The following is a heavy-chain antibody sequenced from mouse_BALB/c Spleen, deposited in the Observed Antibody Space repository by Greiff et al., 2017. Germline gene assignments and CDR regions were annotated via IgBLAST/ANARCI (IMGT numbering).Heavy chain of an antibody. Sequence: VKLQQPGAELVRPGASVKLSCKASGYTFTSYWINWVKQRPGQGLEWIGNIYPSDSYTNYNQKLKDKATLTVDKSSSTAYMQLSSPTSEDSAVYYCTRSDFFDYWGQGTTRTVSS. V-gene: IGHV1-69*02. CDR3: TRSDFFDY. CDR1: GYTFTSYW. J-gene: IGHJ2*01. CDR2: IYPSDSYT.